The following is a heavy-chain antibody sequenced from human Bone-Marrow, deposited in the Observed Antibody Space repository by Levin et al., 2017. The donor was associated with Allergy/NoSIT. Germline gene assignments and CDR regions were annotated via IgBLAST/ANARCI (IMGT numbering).Heavy chain of an antibody. D-gene: IGHD3-3*01. CDR2: ISGSGGST. CDR1: GFTFSSYA. CDR3: AKAGVLWRAWFDP. V-gene: IGHV3-23*01. Sequence: GESLKISCAASGFTFSSYAMSWVRQAPGKGLEWVSAISGSGGSTYYADSVKGRFTISRDNSKNTLYLQMNSLRAEDTAVYYCAKAGVLWRAWFDPWGQGTLVTVSS. J-gene: IGHJ5*02.